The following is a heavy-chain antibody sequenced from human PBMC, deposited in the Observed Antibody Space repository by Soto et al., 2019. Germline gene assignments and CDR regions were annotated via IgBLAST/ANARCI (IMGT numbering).Heavy chain of an antibody. CDR3: AGKWLRNINWFDP. J-gene: IGHJ5*02. CDR1: GASISSYY. V-gene: IGHV4-59*12. Sequence: SETLSLTCTVSGASISSYYWSWIRQSPGKGLECIGYIYYTGSTNYNPSLKSRVTMSVDTSKNQFSLKLSSVTAADTAVYYCAGKWLRNINWFDPWGQGTLVTFSS. CDR2: IYYTGST. D-gene: IGHD5-12*01.